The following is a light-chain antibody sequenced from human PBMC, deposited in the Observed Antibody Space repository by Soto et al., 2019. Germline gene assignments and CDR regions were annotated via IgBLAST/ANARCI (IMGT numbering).Light chain of an antibody. V-gene: IGKV3-20*01. J-gene: IGKJ3*01. CDR1: QTVRSNY. CDR2: GAS. CDR3: QQRSSSPVT. Sequence: EIVLTQSPGTLSLSPGERATLSCRASQTVRSNYLAWYQQKPGQAPRLLIYGASSRATGISDRFSGSGSGTDFTLTISSLEPEDFTVYYCQQRSSSPVTFGPGTRVDIK.